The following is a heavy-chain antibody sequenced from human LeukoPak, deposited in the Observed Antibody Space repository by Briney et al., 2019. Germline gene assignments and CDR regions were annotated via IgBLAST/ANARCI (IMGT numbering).Heavy chain of an antibody. CDR1: GGSISSGGYS. CDR3: GRGGIAAAASGIDY. Sequence: PSQTLSLTCAVSGGSISSGGYSWSWIRQPPGKGLEWIGYIYQSGSTYYNPSLKSRVTISVDRSKNQFSLKLSSVTAADTAVYYCGRGGIAAAASGIDYWGRGTLVTVSS. CDR2: IYQSGST. V-gene: IGHV4-30-2*01. J-gene: IGHJ4*02. D-gene: IGHD6-13*01.